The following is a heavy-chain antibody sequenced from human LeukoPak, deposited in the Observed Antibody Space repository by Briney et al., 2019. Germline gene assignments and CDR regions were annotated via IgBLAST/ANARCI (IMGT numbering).Heavy chain of an antibody. CDR3: VSRTSNFWSGYYN. Sequence: SETLSLTCTVSGGSISSSSYYWGWIRQPPGKGLEWIGRIYYTGITYYNPSLKSRVTISVDTSKNQFSLKLSSVTAADTAVYYCVSRTSNFWSGYYNWGQGTLVTVSS. V-gene: IGHV4-39*01. D-gene: IGHD3-3*01. J-gene: IGHJ4*02. CDR1: GGSISSSSYY. CDR2: IYYTGIT.